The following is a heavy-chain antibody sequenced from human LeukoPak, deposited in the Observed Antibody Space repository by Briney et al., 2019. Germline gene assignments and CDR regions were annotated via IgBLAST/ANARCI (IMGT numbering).Heavy chain of an antibody. D-gene: IGHD2-21*02. V-gene: IGHV3-48*02. CDR2: ISSSSSTI. CDR3: ARDCGGDCYWDYYYGMDV. CDR1: GFTFSSYS. J-gene: IGHJ6*02. Sequence: GGSLRLSCAASGFTFSSYSMNWVRQAPGKGLEWVSYISSSSSTIYYADSVKGRFTISRDNAKNSLYLQMNSLRDEDTAVYYCARDCGGDCYWDYYYGMDVWGQGTTVTVSS.